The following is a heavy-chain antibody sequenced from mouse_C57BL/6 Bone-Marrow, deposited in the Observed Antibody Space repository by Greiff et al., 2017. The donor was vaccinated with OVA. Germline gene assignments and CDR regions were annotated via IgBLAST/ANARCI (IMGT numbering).Heavy chain of an antibody. CDR3: ARALLFAY. Sequence: DVKLVESGGGLVKPGGSLKLSCAASGFTFSSYAMSWVRQTPEKRLEWVATISDGGSYTYYPDNVKGRFTVSRDNAKNNLYLQRIHLKSEDTAMYYCARALLFAYWGQGTLVTVSS. CDR1: GFTFSSYA. J-gene: IGHJ3*01. CDR2: ISDGGSYT. V-gene: IGHV5-4*03.